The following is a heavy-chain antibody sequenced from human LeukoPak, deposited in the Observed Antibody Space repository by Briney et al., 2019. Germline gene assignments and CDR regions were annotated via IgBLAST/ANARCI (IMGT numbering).Heavy chain of an antibody. CDR2: INPSGGST. J-gene: IGHJ5*02. CDR3: ARDLGYCSSTSCYSEIGAFDP. D-gene: IGHD2-2*02. V-gene: IGHV1-46*01. CDR1: GYTFTSYY. Sequence: ASVKVSCKASGYTFTSYYMHWVRQAPGQGLEWMGIINPSGGSTSYAQKFQGRVTMTRDMSTSTVYMELSSLRSEDTAVYYCARDLGYCSSTSCYSEIGAFDPWGQGTLVTVYS.